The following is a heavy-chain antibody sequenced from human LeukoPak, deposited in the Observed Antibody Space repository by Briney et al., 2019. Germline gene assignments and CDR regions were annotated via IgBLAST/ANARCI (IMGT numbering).Heavy chain of an antibody. Sequence: GGSLRLSCAASGFTFSSYATSWVRQAPGKGLVWVSRINSDGSSTSYADSVKGRFTISRDNAKNTLYLQMNSLRAEDTAVYYCARRVVVPAAPYYFDYWGQGTLVTVSS. CDR3: ARRVVVPAAPYYFDY. CDR1: GFTFSSYA. V-gene: IGHV3-74*01. J-gene: IGHJ4*02. D-gene: IGHD2-2*01. CDR2: INSDGSST.